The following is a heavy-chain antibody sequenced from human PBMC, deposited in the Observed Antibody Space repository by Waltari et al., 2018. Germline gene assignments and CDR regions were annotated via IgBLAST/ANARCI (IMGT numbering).Heavy chain of an antibody. CDR3: ATRGLEQLVVPYVY. V-gene: IGHV4-39*07. CDR2: IYYSGST. D-gene: IGHD6-13*01. CDR1: GASISSSSYY. J-gene: IGHJ4*02. Sequence: QLQLQESGPGLVKPSETLSLSCNVSGASISSSSYYWGWIRQPPGKGLEWIGSIYYSGSTYYNPSLKSRVTMTEDTSTDTAYMELSSLRSEDTAVYYCATRGLEQLVVPYVYWGQGTLVTVSS.